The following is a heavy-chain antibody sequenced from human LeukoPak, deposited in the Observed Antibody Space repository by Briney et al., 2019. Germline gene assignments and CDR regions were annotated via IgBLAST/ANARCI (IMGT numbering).Heavy chain of an antibody. D-gene: IGHD2-15*01. V-gene: IGHV1-46*01. CDR2: INPSGGST. Sequence: ASVKVSCKASGYTFTSYYVHWVRQAPGEGLEWMGIINPSGGSTIYAQKFQGRVTMTWDMSTSTVYMELSSLRSEDTAVYYCARALGYCSGGSCYQNWFDPWGQGTLVTVSS. J-gene: IGHJ5*02. CDR3: ARALGYCSGGSCYQNWFDP. CDR1: GYTFTSYY.